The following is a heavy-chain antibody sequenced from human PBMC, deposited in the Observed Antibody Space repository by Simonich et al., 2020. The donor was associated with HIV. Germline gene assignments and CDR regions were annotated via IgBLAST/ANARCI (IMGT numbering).Heavy chain of an antibody. V-gene: IGHV1-2*02. CDR3: ARGLSTGTYYFDY. CDR1: GYTFTGYY. D-gene: IGHD1-7*01. J-gene: IGHJ4*02. CDR2: INPNSGGT. Sequence: QVQLVQSGTEVKKPGASVKVSCKASGYTFTGYYMHWVRQAPGQGLEWMGWINPNSGGTNYAQKVQGRVTMTRDTSIRTAYMELSRLRSDDTALYYCARGLSTGTYYFDYWGQGTLVTVSS.